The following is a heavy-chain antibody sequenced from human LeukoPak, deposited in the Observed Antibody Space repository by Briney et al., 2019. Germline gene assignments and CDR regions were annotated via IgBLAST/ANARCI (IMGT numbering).Heavy chain of an antibody. J-gene: IGHJ4*02. V-gene: IGHV1-18*01. Sequence: ASVKVSCKASGYTFTSYGISWVRQAPGQGLEWMGWISAYNGNTNYAQKLQGRVTMTTDTSTSTAYMELRSLRSDDTAVYYCARDRFRGVRGVISYYFDYWGQGTLVTVSS. CDR2: ISAYNGNT. D-gene: IGHD3-10*01. CDR3: ARDRFRGVRGVISYYFDY. CDR1: GYTFTSYG.